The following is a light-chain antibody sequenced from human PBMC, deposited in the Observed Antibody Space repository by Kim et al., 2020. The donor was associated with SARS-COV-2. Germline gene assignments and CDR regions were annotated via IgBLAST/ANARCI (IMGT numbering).Light chain of an antibody. CDR2: ASS. CDR1: QSISSTF. CDR3: QYYSLPPT. V-gene: IGKV3D-7*01. J-gene: IGKJ4*01. Sequence: FSPGERATPSCTSSQSISSTFFSWHQQPARPPPLLLYYASSGRATVIPGRFSGSGSGTFFIITISILYPDFFAVYYCQYYSLPPTFGRGTKVDIK.